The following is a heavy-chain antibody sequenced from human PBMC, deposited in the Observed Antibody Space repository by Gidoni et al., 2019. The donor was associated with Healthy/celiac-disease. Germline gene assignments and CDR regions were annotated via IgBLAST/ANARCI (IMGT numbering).Heavy chain of an antibody. J-gene: IGHJ6*02. CDR3: ARDHFSSWYRFYYYGMDV. V-gene: IGHV3-30*04. CDR2: ISYDGSNK. D-gene: IGHD6-13*01. Sequence: QVQLVESGGGVVQPGRSLRLSCAASGFTFSSYAMHWVRQAPGKGLEWVAVISYDGSNKYYADSVKGRFTISRDNSKNTLYLQMNSLRAEDTAVYYCARDHFSSWYRFYYYGMDVWGQGTTVTVSS. CDR1: GFTFSSYA.